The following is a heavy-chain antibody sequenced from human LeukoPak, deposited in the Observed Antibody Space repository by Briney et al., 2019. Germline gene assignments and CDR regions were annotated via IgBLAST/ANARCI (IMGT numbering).Heavy chain of an antibody. CDR3: ARNSGELGA. CDR1: WFTVSNNY. J-gene: IGHJ5*02. CDR2: MYSVGGT. Sequence: GGSLRLSCAASWFTVSNNYMMWVRRAAGKGVDWVALMYSVGGTYYADSVHGRFTISRDNSKNTLYLQMNSLRAEATAVYYCARNSGELGAWGQGTLVTVSS. D-gene: IGHD2-21*01. V-gene: IGHV3-53*01.